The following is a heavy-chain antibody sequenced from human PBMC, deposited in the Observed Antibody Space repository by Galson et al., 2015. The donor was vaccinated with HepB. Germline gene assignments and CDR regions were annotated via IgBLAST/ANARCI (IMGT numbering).Heavy chain of an antibody. CDR3: ARDHVVRGPQDS. Sequence: SLRLSCAASGFTVSSNYMSWVRQAPGKGLEWVSVIYSGGNTYYADSVKGRFTISRDNSKNTLYLQMNSLRAEDTAVYYCARDHVVRGPQDSWGQGALVTVSS. CDR1: GFTVSSNY. J-gene: IGHJ5*02. V-gene: IGHV3-53*01. D-gene: IGHD3-10*01. CDR2: IYSGGNT.